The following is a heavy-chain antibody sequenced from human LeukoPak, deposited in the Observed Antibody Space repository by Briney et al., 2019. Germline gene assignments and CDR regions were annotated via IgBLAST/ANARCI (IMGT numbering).Heavy chain of an antibody. Sequence: GGTLRLSCAASGFTISSYGMNWVRQAPGKGLEWVSGISGRAGAGNTYYADSVKGRFTISRDNSKNTLYLQMNSLRPEDTAVYFCAKSQSHFVVVVAAITPEYWGQGTLVTVSS. D-gene: IGHD2-15*01. J-gene: IGHJ4*02. V-gene: IGHV3-23*01. CDR1: GFTISSYG. CDR3: AKSQSHFVVVVAAITPEY. CDR2: ISGRAGAGNT.